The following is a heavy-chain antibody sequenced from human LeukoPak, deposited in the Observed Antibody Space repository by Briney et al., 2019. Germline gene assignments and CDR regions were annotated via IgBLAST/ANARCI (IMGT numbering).Heavy chain of an antibody. CDR3: ARQLIAAAWVYDY. D-gene: IGHD6-13*01. Sequence: SETLSLTCTVSGCFISSYQWSWIRQPPGRGLEWIGYIYYSGCNKYNPPLKSRGTISVDTSKNQFSLMLRSETAADTAVYYCARQLIAAAWVYDYWGQGTLVTVSS. J-gene: IGHJ4*02. V-gene: IGHV4-59*08. CDR2: IYYSGCN. CDR1: GCFISSYQ.